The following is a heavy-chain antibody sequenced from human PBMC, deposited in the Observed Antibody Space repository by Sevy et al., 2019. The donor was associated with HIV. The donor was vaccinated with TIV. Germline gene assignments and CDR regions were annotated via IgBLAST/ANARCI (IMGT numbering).Heavy chain of an antibody. Sequence: GGSLRLSCSASGFTFSSYAMHWVRQAPGKGLEYVSAISSNRGSTYYADSVKGRFTISRDNSKNKLYLQMISLRADVTTVYYYVKSVLRYVNWLLYADANDAFDIWGQGTMVTVSS. J-gene: IGHJ3*02. V-gene: IGHV3-64D*06. CDR2: ISSNRGST. CDR3: VKSVLRYVNWLLYADANDAFDI. D-gene: IGHD3-9*01. CDR1: GFTFSSYA.